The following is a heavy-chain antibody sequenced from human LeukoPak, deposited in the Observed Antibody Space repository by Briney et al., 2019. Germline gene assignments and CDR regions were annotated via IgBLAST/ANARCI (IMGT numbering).Heavy chain of an antibody. J-gene: IGHJ6*04. CDR1: GFTFSSYS. Sequence: GGSLRLSCAASGFTFSSYSMNWVRQAPGKGLEGVSSISSSSSSYIYYSDSGKGRFTISRDNAKNSLYLQMNSLRAEDTAVYYCAELGIAMIGGVWGKGTTVTISS. CDR2: ISSSSSSYI. D-gene: IGHD3-10*02. V-gene: IGHV3-21*01. CDR3: AELGIAMIGGV.